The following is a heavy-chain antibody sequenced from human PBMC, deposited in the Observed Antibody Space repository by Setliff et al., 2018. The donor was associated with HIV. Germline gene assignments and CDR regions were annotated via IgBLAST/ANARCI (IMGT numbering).Heavy chain of an antibody. D-gene: IGHD3-3*01. Sequence: SETLSLTCAVFGGSISGSSDYWGWIRQPPGKGLEWIGSIFYTGSTYYNPSLTGRVTVSVDTSINQFSLKLSSVTAADTSVYYCARHSSSGYLPYYFDYWGQGTLVTVSS. CDR3: ARHSSSGYLPYYFDY. V-gene: IGHV4-39*01. J-gene: IGHJ4*02. CDR1: GGSISGSSDY. CDR2: IFYTGST.